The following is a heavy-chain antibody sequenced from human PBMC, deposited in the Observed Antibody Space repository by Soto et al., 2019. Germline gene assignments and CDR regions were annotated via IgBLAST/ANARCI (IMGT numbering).Heavy chain of an antibody. V-gene: IGHV3-23*01. D-gene: IGHD3-3*01. Sequence: GGSLRLSCAASGFTFSSYAMSWVRQAPGKGLEWVSAISGSGGRTYYADSVKGKFTISRDNSKNTLYLQMNSLRAEDTAVYYCANSVTIFGPFDPWGQGTLATVSS. J-gene: IGHJ5*02. CDR1: GFTFSSYA. CDR2: ISGSGGRT. CDR3: ANSVTIFGPFDP.